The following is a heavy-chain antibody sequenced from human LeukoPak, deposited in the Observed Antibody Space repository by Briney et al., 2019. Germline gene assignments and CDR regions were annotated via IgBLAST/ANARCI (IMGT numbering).Heavy chain of an antibody. CDR1: GFTFDDYY. CDR2: ISWNGFNI. D-gene: IGHD3-16*01. CDR3: AKGAVWGSYTGEWD. J-gene: IGHJ4*02. V-gene: IGHV3-9*01. Sequence: GRSPRLSCAASGFTFDDYYMHWVRQVPGKGLEWVSGISWNGFNIGYADSVKGRFTISRDSVENSLYLQMNSLRPEDTALYYCAKGAVWGSYTGEWDWGQGTLVTVSS.